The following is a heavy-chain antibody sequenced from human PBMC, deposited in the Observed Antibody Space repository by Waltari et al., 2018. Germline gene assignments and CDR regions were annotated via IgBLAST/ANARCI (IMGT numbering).Heavy chain of an antibody. CDR3: ARGTSGWYGLAGWFDP. V-gene: IGHV3-23*04. Sequence: EVQLVESGGGLVQPGGSLRLSCAASGFTFSSYAMSWVRQAPGKGLEWVSAISGSGGSTYYADAVKGRFTISRDNSKNTLYLQMNSLRAEDTAVYYCARGTSGWYGLAGWFDPWGQGTLVTVSS. D-gene: IGHD6-19*01. CDR1: GFTFSSYA. CDR2: ISGSGGST. J-gene: IGHJ5*02.